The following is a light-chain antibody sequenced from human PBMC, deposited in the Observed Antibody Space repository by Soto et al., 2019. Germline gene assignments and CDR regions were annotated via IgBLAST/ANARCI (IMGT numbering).Light chain of an antibody. CDR1: SSNIGAGYD. CDR3: QSYDSSLSGSTV. CDR2: GNS. J-gene: IGLJ2*01. V-gene: IGLV1-40*01. Sequence: QAVVTQPHSVSGAPGQRVTISCTGSSSNIGAGYDVHWYQQLPGTAPKLLIYGNSNRPSGVPDRVSGSKSGTSASLAITGVQADDEADYYCQSYDSSLSGSTVFGGGTQLTV.